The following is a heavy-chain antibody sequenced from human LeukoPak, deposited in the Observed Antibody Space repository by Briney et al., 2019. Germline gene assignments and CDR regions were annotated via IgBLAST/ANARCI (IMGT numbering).Heavy chain of an antibody. V-gene: IGHV1-8*01. CDR3: ARPYGSGSYYYFDY. Sequence: ASVKVSCKASGYTFTSYDINWVRQATGQGLEWMGWVNPNSGNTGYAQKFQGRVTMTRNTSISTAYMELSSLRSEDTDVYYCARPYGSGSYYYFDYWGQGTLVTVSS. J-gene: IGHJ4*02. CDR2: VNPNSGNT. D-gene: IGHD3-10*01. CDR1: GYTFTSYD.